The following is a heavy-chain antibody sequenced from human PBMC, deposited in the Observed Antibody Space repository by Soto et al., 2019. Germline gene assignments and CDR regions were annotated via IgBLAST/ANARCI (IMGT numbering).Heavy chain of an antibody. J-gene: IGHJ4*02. CDR3: ARRAHSSSWDRANFFDY. Sequence: GESLKISCKVSGYSFTSYWVGWVRQVPGKGLEWMGIIYPGDSDTRYSPSFQGQVTISADKSISTAYLQWSSLKASDTAMYYCARRAHSSSWDRANFFDYWGQGTLVTVSS. CDR1: GYSFTSYW. CDR2: IYPGDSDT. D-gene: IGHD6-13*01. V-gene: IGHV5-51*01.